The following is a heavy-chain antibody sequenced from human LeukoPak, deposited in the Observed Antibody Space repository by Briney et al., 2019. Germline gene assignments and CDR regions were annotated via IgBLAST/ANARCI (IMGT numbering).Heavy chain of an antibody. CDR3: ARDMIILQS. Sequence: GGSLRLSCSASAFIFSNYWMTWVRQAPGKGLEWVANIKQDGSEKYYVDSVKGRFTISRDNAKKSLYLQMNSLRAEDTAVYFCARDMIILQSWGQGTLVTVSS. V-gene: IGHV3-7*04. J-gene: IGHJ5*02. CDR1: AFIFSNYW. D-gene: IGHD3-16*01. CDR2: IKQDGSEK.